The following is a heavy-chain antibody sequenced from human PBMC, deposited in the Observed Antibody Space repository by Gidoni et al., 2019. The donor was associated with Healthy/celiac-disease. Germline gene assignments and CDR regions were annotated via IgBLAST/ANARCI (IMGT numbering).Heavy chain of an antibody. J-gene: IGHJ5*02. V-gene: IGHV4-34*01. CDR2: INHSGST. Sequence: QVQLQQWGAGLLKPSETLSLTCAVYGGSFSGYYWSWIRQPTGKGQEWIGEINHSGSTNYNPSLKSRVTISVDTSKNQFSLKLSSVTAADTAVYYCARESVTLNWFDPWGQGTLVTVSS. CDR3: ARESVTLNWFDP. CDR1: GGSFSGYY. D-gene: IGHD3-16*02.